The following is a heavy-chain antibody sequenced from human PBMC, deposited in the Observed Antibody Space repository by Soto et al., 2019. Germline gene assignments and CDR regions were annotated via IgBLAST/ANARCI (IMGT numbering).Heavy chain of an antibody. CDR1: GFAFMSYA. V-gene: IGHV3-23*01. J-gene: IGHJ4*02. Sequence: GGSLRLSCVASGFAFMSYALTWVRQAPGKGLEWVSTISGGGGSTYYADSVKGRFTISRDKSKNTLYLQMNGLRAEDTAVYYCTKSPGSSSGYWGQGTLVTVSS. CDR3: TKSPGSSSGY. CDR2: ISGGGGST. D-gene: IGHD6-6*01.